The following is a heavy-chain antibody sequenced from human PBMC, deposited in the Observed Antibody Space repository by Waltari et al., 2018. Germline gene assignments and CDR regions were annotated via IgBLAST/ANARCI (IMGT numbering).Heavy chain of an antibody. V-gene: IGHV1-8*01. D-gene: IGHD4-4*01. CDR1: GYTFTSYD. J-gene: IGHJ4*02. CDR3: ARAPISHNYVAFDY. Sequence: QVQLVQSGAEVKKPGASVKVSCKASGYTFTSYDINWVRQATGQGLEWMGWMNTNSGNTGYAQKFQGRVTMTRNTSISTAYMELSSLRSEDTAVYYCARAPISHNYVAFDYWGQGTLVTVSS. CDR2: MNTNSGNT.